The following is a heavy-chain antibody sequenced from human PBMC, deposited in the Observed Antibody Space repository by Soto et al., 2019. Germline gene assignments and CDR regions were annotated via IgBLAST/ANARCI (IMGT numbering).Heavy chain of an antibody. CDR1: GGSINSSSYF. D-gene: IGHD6-19*01. CDR3: ARHYSSGSRNWVDP. V-gene: IGHV4-39*01. J-gene: IGHJ5*02. CDR2: IYYSGST. Sequence: SETLSLTCSVSGGSINSSSYFWGWVRQPPGKGLEWIVSIYYSGSTYYNPSLRSRVTISVDTSKNQFSLKLSSVTAADTAVFYCARHYSSGSRNWVDPWGQGNLVT.